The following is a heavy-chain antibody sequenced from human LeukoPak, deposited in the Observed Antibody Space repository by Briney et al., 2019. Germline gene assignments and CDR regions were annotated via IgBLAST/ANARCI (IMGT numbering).Heavy chain of an antibody. D-gene: IGHD3-10*01. CDR3: AKRGVVIRVILVGFHKEAYYFDS. Sequence: GGSLRLSCAVSGITLSNYGMSWVRQAPGKGLEWVAGISGSGGSTNYADSVKGRFTISRDNPKNTLFLQVNSLRAEDTAVYFCAKRGVVIRVILVGFHKEAYYFDSWGQGALVTVSS. V-gene: IGHV3-23*01. CDR2: ISGSGGST. J-gene: IGHJ4*02. CDR1: GITLSNYG.